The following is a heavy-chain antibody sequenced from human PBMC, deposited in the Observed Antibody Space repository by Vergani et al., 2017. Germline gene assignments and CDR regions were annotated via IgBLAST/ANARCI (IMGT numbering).Heavy chain of an antibody. CDR1: GGSFNDYW. J-gene: IGHJ4*02. V-gene: IGHV4-34*01. Sequence: QAQLQQWGAGLLKPSETLSLTCAIYGGSFNDYWWTWIRQPPGKGLEWIGEIRHDGITHYSPPRKSRVTISIDTSTHQFSLNLRSVTAADTAVYYCAREGYCTNGVCFTLFDVWGQGALVTVSS. D-gene: IGHD2-8*01. CDR2: IRHDGIT. CDR3: AREGYCTNGVCFTLFDV.